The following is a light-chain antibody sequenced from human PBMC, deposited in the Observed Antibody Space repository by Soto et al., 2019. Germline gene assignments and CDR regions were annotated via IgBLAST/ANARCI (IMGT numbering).Light chain of an antibody. V-gene: IGKV3-15*01. Sequence: EIVMTQSPATLSVSPGERVTVSCRASQSISSNLAWYQQKPGQAPRLLIYGASTRATGIPARFSGSGSGTEFTLTISSLQSEDFVVYYCQQYNNWPPTTFGQGTKVDIK. CDR1: QSISSN. J-gene: IGKJ1*01. CDR2: GAS. CDR3: QQYNNWPPTT.